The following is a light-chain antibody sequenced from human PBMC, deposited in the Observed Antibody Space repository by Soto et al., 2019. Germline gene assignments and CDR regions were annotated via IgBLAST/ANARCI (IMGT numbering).Light chain of an antibody. CDR3: QQYNKLPLT. Sequence: EVVMTQSPATLSVSPGERATLSCRASQSIRRDLAWYQQKPGQAPRLVIYDASARATGIPARFSGSGSETEFTLTISGLQSEDFAVYYCQQYNKLPLTFGGGTKVEIK. CDR1: QSIRRD. V-gene: IGKV3-15*01. J-gene: IGKJ4*01. CDR2: DAS.